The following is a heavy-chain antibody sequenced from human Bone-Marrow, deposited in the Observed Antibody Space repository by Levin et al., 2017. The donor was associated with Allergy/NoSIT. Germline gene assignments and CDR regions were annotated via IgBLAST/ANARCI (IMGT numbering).Heavy chain of an antibody. CDR2: ISSGSSYL. CDR1: GFTFIAYS. J-gene: IGHJ5*02. D-gene: IGHD2-2*01. V-gene: IGHV3-21*01. Sequence: GGSLRLSCAASGFTFIAYSMNWVRQAPGKGLEWVSSISSGSSYLYYADSVKGRFTVSRDNAKNSLYLQMNSLRVEDTAVYYCAASSRGLGGIGLRWFDPWGQGTLVTVSS. CDR3: AASSRGLGGIGLRWFDP.